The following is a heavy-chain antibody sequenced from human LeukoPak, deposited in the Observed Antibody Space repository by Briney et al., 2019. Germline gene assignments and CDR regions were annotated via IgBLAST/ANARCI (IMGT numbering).Heavy chain of an antibody. Sequence: SETLSLTCTVSGGSIRSSYYYWGWIRQPPGKGLEWIGSIYDSGSTYYNPSLKSRVTISVDTSKNQFSLKLNSVTAADTAVYYCARGRGSIAAAGTWYFDYWGQGTLVTVSS. D-gene: IGHD6-13*01. J-gene: IGHJ4*02. V-gene: IGHV4-39*01. CDR3: ARGRGSIAAAGTWYFDY. CDR1: GGSIRSSYYY. CDR2: IYDSGST.